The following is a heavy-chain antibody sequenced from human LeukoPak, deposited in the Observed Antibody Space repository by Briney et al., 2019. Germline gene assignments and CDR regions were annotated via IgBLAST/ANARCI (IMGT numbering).Heavy chain of an antibody. Sequence: GASVKVSCKASGYTFTTYGISWVRQAPGQGLEWMGWISAYNGNTNYAQKLQGRVTMTTDTSTSTAYMEVRSLRSDDTAVYYCARIATPPGITVLQVFDYWGQGTLVTVSS. J-gene: IGHJ4*02. CDR2: ISAYNGNT. D-gene: IGHD6-19*01. CDR1: GYTFTTYG. V-gene: IGHV1-18*01. CDR3: ARIATPPGITVLQVFDY.